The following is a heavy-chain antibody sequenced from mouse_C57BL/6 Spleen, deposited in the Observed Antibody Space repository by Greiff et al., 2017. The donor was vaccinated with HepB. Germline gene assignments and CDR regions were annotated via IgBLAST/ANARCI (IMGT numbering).Heavy chain of an antibody. D-gene: IGHD4-1*01. Sequence: SGGDLVKPGGSLKLSCAASGFTFSSYGMSWVRQTPDKRLEWVATISSGGSYTYYPDSVKGRFTISRDNAKNTLYLQMSSLKSEDTAMYYCARPRTGKGYYFDYWGQGTTRTVSS. CDR3: ARPRTGKGYYFDY. CDR2: ISSGGSYT. CDR1: GFTFSSYG. V-gene: IGHV5-6*01. J-gene: IGHJ2*01.